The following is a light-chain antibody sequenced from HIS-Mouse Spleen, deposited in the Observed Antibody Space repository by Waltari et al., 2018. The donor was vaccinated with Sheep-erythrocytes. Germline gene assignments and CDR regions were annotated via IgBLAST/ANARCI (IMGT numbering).Light chain of an antibody. Sequence: DIQMTQSPSSVSASVGDRVTITCRPSQGISSWLAWLQQKPGKATKLLIYAASSLQSGVPSRFSGSGSVTNFTLTISSLQPEDFATYYCQQANSFPITFGQGTRLEIK. CDR2: AAS. CDR1: QGISSW. V-gene: IGKV1-12*01. J-gene: IGKJ5*01. CDR3: QQANSFPIT.